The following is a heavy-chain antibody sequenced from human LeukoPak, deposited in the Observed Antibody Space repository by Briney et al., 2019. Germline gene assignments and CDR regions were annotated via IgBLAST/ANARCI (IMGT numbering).Heavy chain of an antibody. V-gene: IGHV3-66*01. Sequence: GGSLRLSCAASGFSVSSNYMTWVRQAPGKGLEWVSIIYSDGSAYYADSVKGRFTISRDNSKNTLYFQMNSLRAEDTAVYYCARFEDNWNVGVFWGQGTMVTVSS. D-gene: IGHD1-20*01. CDR1: GFSVSSNY. CDR2: IYSDGSA. J-gene: IGHJ3*01. CDR3: ARFEDNWNVGVF.